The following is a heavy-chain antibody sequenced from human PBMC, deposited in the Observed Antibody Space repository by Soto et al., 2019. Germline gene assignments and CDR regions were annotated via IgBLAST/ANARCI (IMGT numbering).Heavy chain of an antibody. CDR3: ARARSYSLDV. CDR1: GSTFSNDW. Sequence: GGSLTLSCGVSGSTFSNDWMHWVRQAPGKGLVWVSHINSDGSNTNYADFVKGRFTIATDTAKNTVYMQMSSLRAEDTAVYYCARARSYSLDVWGQGTTVTVSS. CDR2: INSDGSNT. J-gene: IGHJ6*02. V-gene: IGHV3-74*01.